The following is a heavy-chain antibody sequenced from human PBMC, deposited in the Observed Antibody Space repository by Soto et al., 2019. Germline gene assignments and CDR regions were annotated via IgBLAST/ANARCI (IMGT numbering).Heavy chain of an antibody. J-gene: IGHJ4*02. CDR1: GFTFRRDW. Sequence: EERLVESGGGLVQPGGSLRLSCAISGFTFRRDWMNWVRQAPAKGLEWVAHINQDGTQKYYVDSVKGRFTIFRDNAKNSLYLQMNSLRVEDTAVYYCSGGVGDAVWGQGTLVTVSS. D-gene: IGHD1-26*01. V-gene: IGHV3-7*04. CDR2: INQDGTQK. CDR3: SGGVGDAV.